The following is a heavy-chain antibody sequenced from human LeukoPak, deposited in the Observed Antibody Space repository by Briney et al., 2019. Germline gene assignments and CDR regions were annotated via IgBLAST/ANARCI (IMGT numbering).Heavy chain of an antibody. CDR1: GFTFSNAW. Sequence: GGSLRLSCAASGFTFSNAWMSWVRQAPGKGLEWVGRIKSKTDGGKTDYAAPVKGRFTISRDDSKNTLYLQMNSLKTEDTAVYYCTTGRTGTTLDLRSWGQGTLVTVSS. CDR3: TTGRTGTTLDLRS. V-gene: IGHV3-15*01. J-gene: IGHJ4*02. D-gene: IGHD1-7*01. CDR2: IKSKTDGGKT.